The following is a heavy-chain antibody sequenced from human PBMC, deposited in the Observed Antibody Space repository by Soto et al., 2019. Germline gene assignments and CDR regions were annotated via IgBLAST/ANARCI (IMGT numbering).Heavy chain of an antibody. CDR1: GYTFTSYG. Sequence: ASVKVSCKASGYTFTSYGISWVRQAPGQGLEWMGWISAYNGNTNYAQKLQGRVTMTTDTSTSTAYMELRSLRSDDTAVYYCARDGLWFGEFKSGVFDYWGQGTLVTVSS. D-gene: IGHD3-10*01. V-gene: IGHV1-18*01. CDR2: ISAYNGNT. J-gene: IGHJ4*02. CDR3: ARDGLWFGEFKSGVFDY.